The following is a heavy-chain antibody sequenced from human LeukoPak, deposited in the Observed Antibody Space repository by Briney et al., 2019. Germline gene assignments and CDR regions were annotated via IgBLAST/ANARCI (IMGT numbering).Heavy chain of an antibody. J-gene: IGHJ3*02. CDR1: GYTLTELS. D-gene: IGHD3-22*01. Sequence: ASVKVSCKVSGYTLTELSMHWVRQAPGKGLEWMGGFNPEDGETIYAQKFQGRVTMTEDTSTDTAYMELSSLRSEDTAVYYCARQGTYYDSSGYYLRGAFDIWGQGTMVTVSS. V-gene: IGHV1-24*01. CDR2: FNPEDGET. CDR3: ARQGTYYDSSGYYLRGAFDI.